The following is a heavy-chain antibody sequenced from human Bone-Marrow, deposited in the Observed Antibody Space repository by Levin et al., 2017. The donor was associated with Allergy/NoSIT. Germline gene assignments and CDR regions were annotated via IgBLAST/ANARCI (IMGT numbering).Heavy chain of an antibody. J-gene: IGHJ4*02. V-gene: IGHV3-74*01. Sequence: GESLKISCAASGFTFSRYWMHWVRQAPGKGLEWVSRTNEDENIKNYADSVKGRFTISRDNVKNTLYLQMNSLRVEDTAVYYCSRDLLGADDYWGQGTLVTVSS. CDR2: TNEDENIK. CDR1: GFTFSRYW. CDR3: SRDLLGADDY. D-gene: IGHD4-17*01.